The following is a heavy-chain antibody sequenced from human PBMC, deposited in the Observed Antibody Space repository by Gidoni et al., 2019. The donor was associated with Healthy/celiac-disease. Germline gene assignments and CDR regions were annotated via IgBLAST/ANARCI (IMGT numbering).Heavy chain of an antibody. V-gene: IGHV3-30*18. J-gene: IGHJ3*02. CDR3: AKDPVHDYGDYWGDAFDI. D-gene: IGHD4-17*01. Sequence: QVQLVESGGGVVQPGRSLRLSCAASGFTFSSYGMHWVRQAPGKGLEWVAVISYDGSNKYYADSVKGRFTISRDNSKNTLYLQMNSLRAEDTAVYYCAKDPVHDYGDYWGDAFDIWGQGTMVTVSS. CDR1: GFTFSSYG. CDR2: ISYDGSNK.